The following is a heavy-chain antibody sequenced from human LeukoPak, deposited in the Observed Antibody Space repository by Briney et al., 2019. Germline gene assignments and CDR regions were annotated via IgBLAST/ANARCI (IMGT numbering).Heavy chain of an antibody. J-gene: IGHJ5*02. Sequence: GGSLRLSCAASGFTFTSYWMHWVRQAPGKGLVWVSRIKSDESTRYYADFVKGRFTISRDNARNTVYLQINSLIAEDTAVYYCARFRQGLRFSLTWFDPWGQGTLVTVSS. CDR2: IKSDESTR. D-gene: IGHD3-3*01. V-gene: IGHV3-74*01. CDR3: ARFRQGLRFSLTWFDP. CDR1: GFTFTSYW.